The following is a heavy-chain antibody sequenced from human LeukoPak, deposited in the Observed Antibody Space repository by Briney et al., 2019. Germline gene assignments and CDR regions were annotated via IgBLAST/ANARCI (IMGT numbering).Heavy chain of an antibody. J-gene: IGHJ4*01. D-gene: IGHD2-2*01. Sequence: GGSLRLSCAASGFTFSSYAMSWVRQAPGKGLEWVSAISGSGGSTYYADSVKGRFTISRDNSKNTLYLQMDSLRAEDTAVYYCANGCSRTNCYVTGTYRGHRTLVTASS. V-gene: IGHV3-23*01. CDR1: GFTFSSYA. CDR2: ISGSGGST. CDR3: ANGCSRTNCYVTGTY.